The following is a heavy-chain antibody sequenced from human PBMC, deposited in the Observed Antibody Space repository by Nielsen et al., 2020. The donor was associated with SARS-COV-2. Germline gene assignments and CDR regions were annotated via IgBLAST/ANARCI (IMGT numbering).Heavy chain of an antibody. J-gene: IGHJ6*02. V-gene: IGHV3-23*03. Sequence: GESLKISCAASGFTFSSYAMHWVRQAPGKGPEWVSLIYSDGSGTFYADSVKGRFTVSRDNSKDTLYLQMNSLRAEDTAVYYCARDSVSYDFWSGYYPPYYYYGMDVWGQGTTVTVSS. CDR3: ARDSVSYDFWSGYYPPYYYYGMDV. CDR2: IYSDGSGT. CDR1: GFTFSSYA. D-gene: IGHD3-3*01.